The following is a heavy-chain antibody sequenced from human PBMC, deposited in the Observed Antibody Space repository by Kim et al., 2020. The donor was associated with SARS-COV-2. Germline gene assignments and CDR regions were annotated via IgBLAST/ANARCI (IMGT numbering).Heavy chain of an antibody. D-gene: IGHD3-10*01. CDR3: ARGVGVRDDAFDI. J-gene: IGHJ3*02. V-gene: IGHV7-4-1*02. Sequence: YAPGVTGRFVFSLDTSVSTAYLQIRSLKAEDTAGYYCARGVGVRDDAFDIWGQGTMVTVSS.